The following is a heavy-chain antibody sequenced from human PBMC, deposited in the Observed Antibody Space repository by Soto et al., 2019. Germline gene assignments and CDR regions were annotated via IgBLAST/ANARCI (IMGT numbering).Heavy chain of an antibody. J-gene: IGHJ4*02. V-gene: IGHV4-30-4*01. D-gene: IGHD4-17*01. Sequence: QVQLQESGPGLVKPSQTLSLTCTVSGGSISSGDYYWSWIRQPPGKGLEWIGYIYYSGSTYYNPSLKSRVIISVDTSKNQFSLKLSSVTAADTAVYYCARAGRDYGDHFDYWGQGTLVTVSS. CDR2: IYYSGST. CDR3: ARAGRDYGDHFDY. CDR1: GGSISSGDYY.